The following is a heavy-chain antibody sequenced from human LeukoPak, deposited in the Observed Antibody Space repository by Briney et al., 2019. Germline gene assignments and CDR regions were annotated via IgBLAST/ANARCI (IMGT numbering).Heavy chain of an antibody. CDR3: AKGGAEWSYYFDY. J-gene: IGHJ4*02. CDR1: GFTFSKYA. CDR2: ISGSGGST. Sequence: GGSLRLSCAASGFTFSKYAMTWVRQAPGKGVEGVSAISGSGGSTYYADSVKGRFTISRDNSKNTLYLQVNSLRAEDTAVYYCAKGGAEWSYYFDYWGQGTLVTVSS. V-gene: IGHV3-23*01. D-gene: IGHD3-3*01.